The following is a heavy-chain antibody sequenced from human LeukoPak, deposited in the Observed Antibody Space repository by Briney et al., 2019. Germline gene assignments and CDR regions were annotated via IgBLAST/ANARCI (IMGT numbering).Heavy chain of an antibody. Sequence: KPSETLSLTCTVSGYSIDSGYYWSWIRQPPGKRLEWIGSIYYSGSTYSNPTLKSRLTISVDTSKNQISLNLTSVTAADAAVYYCARGWRPEYFDYWGQGTLVTVSS. V-gene: IGHV4-38-2*02. CDR1: GYSIDSGYY. D-gene: IGHD2-21*02. CDR3: ARGWRPEYFDY. CDR2: IYYSGST. J-gene: IGHJ4*02.